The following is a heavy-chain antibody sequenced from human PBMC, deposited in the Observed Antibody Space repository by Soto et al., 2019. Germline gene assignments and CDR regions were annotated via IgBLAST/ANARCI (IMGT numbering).Heavy chain of an antibody. V-gene: IGHV3-33*01. D-gene: IGHD2-8*01. CDR3: SRFSGLQSLDA. CDR2: IWYDGNNK. CDR1: GFTFSTYV. J-gene: IGHJ4*02. Sequence: QVHRVESGGGVVQPGRSLRLSCAASGFTFSTYVMHWVRQAPGKGLEWLAVIWYDGNNKYYVDSVKGRFTISRDNSKNTLYLQMNSLRAEDTAVFYCSRFSGLQSLDAWGQGTMVTVSS.